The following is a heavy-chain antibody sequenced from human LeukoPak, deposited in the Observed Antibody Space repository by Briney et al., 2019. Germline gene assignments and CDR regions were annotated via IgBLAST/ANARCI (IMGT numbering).Heavy chain of an antibody. Sequence: GGSLRLSCAASGFTFSSYAMSWVRQAPGKGLEWVSAISGSGGSTYYADSVKGRFTISRHNSKNTLYLQMNSLRAEDTAVYYCAKDIAIFGLEYYFDYWGQGTLVTVSS. CDR1: GFTFSSYA. D-gene: IGHD3-3*01. CDR2: ISGSGGST. V-gene: IGHV3-23*01. CDR3: AKDIAIFGLEYYFDY. J-gene: IGHJ4*02.